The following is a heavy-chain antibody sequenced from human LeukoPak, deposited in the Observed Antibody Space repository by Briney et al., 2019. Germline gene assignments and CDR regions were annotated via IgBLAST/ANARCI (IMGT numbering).Heavy chain of an antibody. D-gene: IGHD2-2*01. CDR2: FDPEDGET. CDR3: ARDSKPRYCSSTSCYGSFDY. Sequence: ASVKVSCKVSGYTLTELSMHWVRQAPGKGLEWMGGFDPEDGETIYAQKFQGRVTMTRDTSTSTVYMELSSLRSEDTALYYCARDSKPRYCSSTSCYGSFDYWGQGTLVTVSS. V-gene: IGHV1-24*01. J-gene: IGHJ4*02. CDR1: GYTLTELS.